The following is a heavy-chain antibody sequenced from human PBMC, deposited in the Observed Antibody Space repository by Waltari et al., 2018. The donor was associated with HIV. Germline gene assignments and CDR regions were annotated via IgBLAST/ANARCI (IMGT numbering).Heavy chain of an antibody. D-gene: IGHD6-19*01. Sequence: QVHLVQSGAEVKRPGASVKVSCKTSGYTFASYDVHWVRQATGQGLGWMGWMNQNRGNTGYAQRCQGRVTRTRNTSISTAYMELSRLRSGDTAVYYCARARSGWYAPHMDVWGQGTPVTVSS. V-gene: IGHV1-8*01. CDR1: GYTFASYD. J-gene: IGHJ6*02. CDR3: ARARSGWYAPHMDV. CDR2: MNQNRGNT.